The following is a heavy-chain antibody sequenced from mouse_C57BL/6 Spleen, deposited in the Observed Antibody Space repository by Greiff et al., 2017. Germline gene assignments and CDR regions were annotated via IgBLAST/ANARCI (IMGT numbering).Heavy chain of an antibody. V-gene: IGHV1-67*01. J-gene: IGHJ1*03. Sequence: QVQLQQSGPELVRPGVSVKISCKGSGYTFTDYAMHWVKQSHAKSLEWIGVISTYYGDASYNQKFKDKATMTVDKSSSTAYMQLSSLTSEDSAVYFCARDYYGTPYFDVWGTGTTVTVSS. CDR1: GYTFTDYA. D-gene: IGHD1-1*01. CDR3: ARDYYGTPYFDV. CDR2: ISTYYGDA.